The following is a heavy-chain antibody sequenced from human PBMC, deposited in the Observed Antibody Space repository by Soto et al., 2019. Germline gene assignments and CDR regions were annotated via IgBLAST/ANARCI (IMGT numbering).Heavy chain of an antibody. Sequence: QVQLVESGGGVVQPGRSLRLSCAVSGFSFNSFAMHWVRQAPGKGLEWVAVISFDGSSKYYADSVKGRFTISRDNSRNTLALQMNSLRGDDTAVYYCARGDSGGPLGYCDYWGQGPLVTVSS. J-gene: IGHJ4*02. CDR1: GFSFNSFA. D-gene: IGHD2-15*01. CDR2: ISFDGSSK. V-gene: IGHV3-30-3*01. CDR3: ARGDSGGPLGYCDY.